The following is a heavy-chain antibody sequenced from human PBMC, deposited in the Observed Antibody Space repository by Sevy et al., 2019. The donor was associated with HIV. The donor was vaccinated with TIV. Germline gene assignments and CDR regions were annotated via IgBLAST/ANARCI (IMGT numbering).Heavy chain of an antibody. Sequence: ASVKVSCKASGYTFTSYGISWVRQAPGQGLEWMGWISAYNGNTNYAQKLQGRVTMTTDTSTSTAYMELRSLRSDDTAVYYCATTPQRYSSGWYYFDYGGQGTLVTVSS. CDR2: ISAYNGNT. V-gene: IGHV1-18*04. D-gene: IGHD6-19*01. J-gene: IGHJ4*02. CDR1: GYTFTSYG. CDR3: ATTPQRYSSGWYYFDY.